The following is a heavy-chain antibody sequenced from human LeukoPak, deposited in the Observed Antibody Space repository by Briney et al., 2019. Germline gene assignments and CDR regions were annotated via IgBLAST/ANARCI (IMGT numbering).Heavy chain of an antibody. J-gene: IGHJ4*02. D-gene: IGHD4-17*01. CDR2: TNPDGSSS. CDR1: GFTFSDYW. V-gene: IGHV3-74*01. CDR3: VRQAVYGDSGIAY. Sequence: GGSLRLSCAASGFTFSDYWMHWVGEAPGKGLEWVSRTNPDGSSSNYADSVKGRFTMSRDNAKNTVYLQMDSLRAEDTAVFHCVRQAVYGDSGIAYWDRGILVTVSS.